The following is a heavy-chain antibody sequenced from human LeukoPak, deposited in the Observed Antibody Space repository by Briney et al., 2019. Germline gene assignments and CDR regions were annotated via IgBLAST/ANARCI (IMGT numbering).Heavy chain of an antibody. CDR2: INSDGSST. CDR3: ARDKTRGLGYSYSKSGNYFDY. D-gene: IGHD5-18*01. J-gene: IGHJ4*02. Sequence: GGSLRLSCAASGFTFSSYWMHWVRQAPEKGLVWVSRINSDGSSTSYADSVKGRFTISRDNAKNTLYLQMNSLRAEDTAVYSCARDKTRGLGYSYSKSGNYFDYWGQGTLVTVSS. CDR1: GFTFSSYW. V-gene: IGHV3-74*01.